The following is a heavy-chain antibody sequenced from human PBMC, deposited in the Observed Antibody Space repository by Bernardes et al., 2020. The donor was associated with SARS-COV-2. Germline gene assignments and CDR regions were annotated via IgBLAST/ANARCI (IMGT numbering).Heavy chain of an antibody. Sequence: SETLSLTCSVSGDSIRTSDYYWGWIRRPPGKGLEWIGSRYRDGSTYYDPSLKSRVTISADTSKNQFSLKLTYVTSTDTAVYFCARHVYSYDITGGMDVWGQGTTVTVSS. CDR3: ARHVYSYDITGGMDV. CDR1: GDSIRTSDYY. CDR2: RYRDGST. V-gene: IGHV4-39*01. J-gene: IGHJ6*02. D-gene: IGHD3-9*01.